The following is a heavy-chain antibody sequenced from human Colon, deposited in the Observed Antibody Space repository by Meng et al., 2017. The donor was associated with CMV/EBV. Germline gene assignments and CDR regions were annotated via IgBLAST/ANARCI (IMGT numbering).Heavy chain of an antibody. D-gene: IGHD1-26*01. CDR1: GFTFSSYD. CDR3: TRKGGATLGGAFDI. Sequence: GGSLRLSCAASGFTFSSYDMHWVRQPIGKGLEWVSAIGTAGDTYYPASVKGRFTISREDAKNPLYLQMNSLRAGDTAVYYCTRKGGATLGGAFDIWGQGTMVTVSS. V-gene: IGHV3-13*01. CDR2: IGTAGDT. J-gene: IGHJ3*02.